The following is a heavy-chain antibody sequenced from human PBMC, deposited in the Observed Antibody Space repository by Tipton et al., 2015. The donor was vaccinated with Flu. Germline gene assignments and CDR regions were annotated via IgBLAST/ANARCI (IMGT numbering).Heavy chain of an antibody. V-gene: IGHV3-48*02. D-gene: IGHD2-15*01. Sequence: QLVQSGAEVRKPGASVKVSCMASGYTSTTYYIHWVRQAPGKGLEWVSMISASGSEVFHADSVKGRFTISRDNAKNSLFMQMNSLRDEDTAAYYCVRDGTPEAAYLDAFDIWGQGTMVTVSS. CDR2: ISASGSEV. CDR1: GYTSTTYY. CDR3: VRDGTPEAAYLDAFDI. J-gene: IGHJ3*02.